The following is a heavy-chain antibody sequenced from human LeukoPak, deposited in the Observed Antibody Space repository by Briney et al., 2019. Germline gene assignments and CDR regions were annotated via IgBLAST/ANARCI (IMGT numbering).Heavy chain of an antibody. CDR2: ISYDGSNK. V-gene: IGHV3-30-3*01. J-gene: IGHJ4*02. CDR1: GFTFSSYA. Sequence: PGGSLRLSCAASGFTFSSYAMHWVRQAPGKGLEWVAVISYDGSNKYYADSVKGRFTISRDNSKNTLYLQMNSLKTEDTAVYYCATITEAGHGDYWGQGTLVTVSS. D-gene: IGHD6-13*01. CDR3: ATITEAGHGDY.